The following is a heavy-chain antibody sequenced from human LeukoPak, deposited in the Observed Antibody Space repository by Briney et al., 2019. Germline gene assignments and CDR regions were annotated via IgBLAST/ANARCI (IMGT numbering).Heavy chain of an antibody. J-gene: IGHJ4*02. V-gene: IGHV3-23*01. D-gene: IGHD2-2*01. CDR2: ISGSGGST. Sequence: PGGSLRLSCAASGFTFSSYAMSWVRQAPGKGLEWVSAISGSGGSTYYADSVKGRFTISRDNSKNTLYLQMNSLRAEDTAVYYCAKFLGVVPAAGYYFDYWGQGTLVTVSS. CDR3: AKFLGVVPAAGYYFDY. CDR1: GFTFSSYA.